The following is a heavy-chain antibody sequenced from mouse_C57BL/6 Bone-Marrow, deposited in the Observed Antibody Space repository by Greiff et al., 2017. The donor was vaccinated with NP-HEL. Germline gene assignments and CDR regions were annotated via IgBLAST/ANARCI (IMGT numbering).Heavy chain of an antibody. V-gene: IGHV1-50*01. CDR3: ARWTFAD. CDR2: IDPSDSYT. CDR1: GYTFTSYW. J-gene: IGHJ3*01. Sequence: VQLQQSGAELVKPGASVKLSCKASGYTFTSYWMQWVKQRPGQGLEWIGEIDPSDSYTNYNQKFKGKATLTVDTSSSTAYMHLSSLTSEDSAVYYCARWTFADWGQGTLVTVSA.